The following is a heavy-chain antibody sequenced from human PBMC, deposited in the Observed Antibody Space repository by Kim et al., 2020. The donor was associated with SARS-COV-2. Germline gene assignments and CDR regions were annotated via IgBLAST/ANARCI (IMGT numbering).Heavy chain of an antibody. Sequence: YVASLKGRLTISRDNAKNSLYLQLNSLRAEDTAVYYCARDAHDYGGNPNDYWGQGTLVTVFS. V-gene: IGHV3-7*03. J-gene: IGHJ4*02. D-gene: IGHD4-17*01. CDR3: ARDAHDYGGNPNDY.